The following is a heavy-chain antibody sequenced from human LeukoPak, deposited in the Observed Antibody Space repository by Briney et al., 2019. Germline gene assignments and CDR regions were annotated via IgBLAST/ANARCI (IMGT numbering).Heavy chain of an antibody. Sequence: ASVTVSCMASGYTFTSYGISWVRQAPGQGLEGMGWISAYNGNTNYAQKLQGRVTMTTDTSTSTAYMELRSLRSDDTAVYYCARDFRACSSTGCYTVWYFDLWGRGTLVTVSS. CDR1: GYTFTSYG. J-gene: IGHJ2*01. D-gene: IGHD2-2*02. CDR3: ARDFRACSSTGCYTVWYFDL. CDR2: ISAYNGNT. V-gene: IGHV1-18*01.